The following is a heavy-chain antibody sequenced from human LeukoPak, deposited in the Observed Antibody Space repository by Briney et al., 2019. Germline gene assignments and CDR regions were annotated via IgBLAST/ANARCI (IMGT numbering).Heavy chain of an antibody. J-gene: IGHJ4*02. Sequence: GGSLRLSCAGSGFTFSSYAMHWVRQAPGKGLEWVAVISYDGSNKYYADSVKGRFTISRDNSKNTLYLQMTGLRGEDTAVYYCARDLRTGSSWCIDYWGQGTLVTVSS. D-gene: IGHD6-13*01. V-gene: IGHV3-30*01. CDR3: ARDLRTGSSWCIDY. CDR1: GFTFSSYA. CDR2: ISYDGSNK.